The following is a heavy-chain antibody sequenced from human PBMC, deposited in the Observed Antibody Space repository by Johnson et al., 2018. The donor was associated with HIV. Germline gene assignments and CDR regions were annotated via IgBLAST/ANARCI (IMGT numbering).Heavy chain of an antibody. CDR2: ISYDGSNK. CDR1: GFTFSSYA. J-gene: IGHJ3*02. CDR3: ARVRVKRVQSSSWYGGAFDI. Sequence: QVQLVESGGGVVQPGRSLRLSCAASGFTFSSYAMHWVRQAPGKGLEWVAVISYDGSNKYYADSVKGRFTISRDNSKNTLYLQMNSLRAEDTAVYYCARVRVKRVQSSSWYGGAFDIWGQGTMVTVSS. D-gene: IGHD2-2*01. V-gene: IGHV3-30*04.